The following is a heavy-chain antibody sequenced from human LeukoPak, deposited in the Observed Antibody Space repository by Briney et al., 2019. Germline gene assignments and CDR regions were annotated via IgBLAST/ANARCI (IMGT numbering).Heavy chain of an antibody. CDR3: ARGGAGQS. V-gene: IGHV3-64*01. Sequence: PGGSLRLSCAASGFTFSSYAMHWVRQAPGQGLEHVSGISSNGGSTYYANSVKGRFTISRDNSKNTLYLQMGSLRIEDMAVYYCARGGAGQSWGQGTLVTVSS. J-gene: IGHJ4*02. CDR1: GFTFSSYA. CDR2: ISSNGGST. D-gene: IGHD6-19*01.